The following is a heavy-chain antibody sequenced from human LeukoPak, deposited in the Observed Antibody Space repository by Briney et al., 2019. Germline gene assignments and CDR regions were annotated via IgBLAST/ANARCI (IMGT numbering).Heavy chain of an antibody. CDR2: IYYSGST. J-gene: IGHJ6*03. D-gene: IGHD6-13*01. V-gene: IGHV4-39*07. CDR3: ARATTRWYLDYYYYMDV. Sequence: PSETLSLTCTVSGGSVNSSNYYWGWIRQPPGTGLEWIGSIYYSGSTYYNPSLKSRVTISVDTSKNQFSLKLSSVTAADTAVYYCARATTRWYLDYYYYMDVWGKGTTVTVSS. CDR1: GGSVNSSNYY.